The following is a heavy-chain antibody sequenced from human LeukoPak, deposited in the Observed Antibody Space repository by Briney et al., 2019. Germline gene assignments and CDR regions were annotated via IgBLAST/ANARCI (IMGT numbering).Heavy chain of an antibody. V-gene: IGHV3-21*01. D-gene: IGHD2-2*01. CDR2: ISSSSSYI. CDR1: GFTFSSYS. CDR3: ARDGYCSSTSCYDGHYYYGMDV. J-gene: IGHJ6*02. Sequence: GGSLRLSCAASGFTFSSYSMNWVHQAPGKGLEWVSSISSSSSYIYYADSVKGRFTISRDNAKNSLYLQMNSLRAEDTAVYYCARDGYCSSTSCYDGHYYYGMDVWGQGTTVTVSS.